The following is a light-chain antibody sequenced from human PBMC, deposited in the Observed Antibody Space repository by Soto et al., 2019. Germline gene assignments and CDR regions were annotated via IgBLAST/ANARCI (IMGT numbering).Light chain of an antibody. CDR1: QSVSTSY. CDR3: QQYGSSSWT. Sequence: EIVLTQSPGTLSLSPGDRATLSCRASQSVSTSYLAWYQQKFGQAPRLLIYGASSRATGIPDRFSGSGSGTDFTLTISRLEPEDFAVYYRQQYGSSSWTFGQGTKVDIK. V-gene: IGKV3-20*01. CDR2: GAS. J-gene: IGKJ1*01.